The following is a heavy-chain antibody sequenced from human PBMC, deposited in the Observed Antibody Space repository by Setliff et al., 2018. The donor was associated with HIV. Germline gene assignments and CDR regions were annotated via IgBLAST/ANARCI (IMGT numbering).Heavy chain of an antibody. CDR1: GYTFTSYA. Sequence: ASVKVSCKASGYTFTSYAMHWVRQAPGQRLEWMGWINAGNGNTKYSQKFQGRVTITRDTSASTAYMELSSLRSEDTAVYYCARNGGPYAGGALYYYYGMDVWGQGTTVTVSS. CDR3: ARNGGPYAGGALYYYYGMDV. D-gene: IGHD3-16*01. J-gene: IGHJ6*02. CDR2: INAGNGNT. V-gene: IGHV1-3*01.